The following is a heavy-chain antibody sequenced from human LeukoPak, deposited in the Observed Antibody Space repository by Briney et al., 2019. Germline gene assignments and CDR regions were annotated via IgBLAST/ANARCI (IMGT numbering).Heavy chain of an antibody. Sequence: PSETLSLTCTVSGGSISGSYWSWIRQPPGKGLEWIGYIYYGGRTNYNPSLKSRVTISVDTSKKQFSLKLSSVTAADTAVYYCASGKWELDAFDIWGQGTMVTVSS. J-gene: IGHJ3*02. CDR2: IYYGGRT. CDR3: ASGKWELDAFDI. V-gene: IGHV4-59*01. CDR1: GGSISGSY. D-gene: IGHD1-26*01.